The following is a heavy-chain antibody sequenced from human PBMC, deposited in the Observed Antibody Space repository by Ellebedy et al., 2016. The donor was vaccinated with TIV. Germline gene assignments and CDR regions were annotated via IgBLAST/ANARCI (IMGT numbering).Heavy chain of an antibody. D-gene: IGHD4-23*01. CDR1: GYTFNSYT. V-gene: IGHV1-18*04. CDR2: ISGFNGDT. Sequence: AASVKVSCKASGYTFNSYTISWVRQAPGQGLEWMGWISGFNGDTKYAQKFEGRVTLTRDTPTNTVYMELRNLRSDDTAVNYCARDRTTVIIAEAFEIWGQGTMVIVSP. J-gene: IGHJ3*02. CDR3: ARDRTTVIIAEAFEI.